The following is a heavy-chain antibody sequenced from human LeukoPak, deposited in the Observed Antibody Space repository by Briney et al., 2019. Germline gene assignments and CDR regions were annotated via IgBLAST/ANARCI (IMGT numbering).Heavy chain of an antibody. D-gene: IGHD1-26*01. Sequence: GGSLRLSCAASGFTFSSYWMSWVRQAPGKGLVWVSRINSDGSSPAYADSVRGRFTISRDNAKNTLYLQMNSLRADDTAVYYCAREYWMGSYPWFDPWGQGTLVTVSS. CDR1: GFTFSSYW. J-gene: IGHJ5*02. V-gene: IGHV3-74*01. CDR2: INSDGSSP. CDR3: AREYWMGSYPWFDP.